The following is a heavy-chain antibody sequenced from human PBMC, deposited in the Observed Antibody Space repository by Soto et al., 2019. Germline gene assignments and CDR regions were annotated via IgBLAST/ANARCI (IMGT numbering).Heavy chain of an antibody. J-gene: IGHJ6*04. CDR2: MNPNSGNT. CDR1: GCTFTSYD. CDR3: GRGPGVVVAANPNSSYHGRDV. D-gene: IGHD2-15*01. Sequence: ASVKVYCKASGCTFTSYDINWVRQATGQGLEWMGWMNPNSGNTGYAQRFQGRVTMTRNTSISTAYMDLSSRRSEDTAVYYWGRGPGVVVAANPNSSYHGRDVGGKGTRVPVPS. V-gene: IGHV1-8*01.